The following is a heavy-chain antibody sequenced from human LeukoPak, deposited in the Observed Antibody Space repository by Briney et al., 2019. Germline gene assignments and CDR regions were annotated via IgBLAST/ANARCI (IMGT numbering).Heavy chain of an antibody. CDR2: IYYSGST. J-gene: IGHJ4*02. V-gene: IGHV4-39*01. Sequence: SETLSLTCTVSGGSISSSSYYWGWIRQPPGKGLEWIGSIYYSGSTYYNPSLKSRVTISVDTSKNQFSLKLSSVTAADTAVYYCARHRSPLGYYFDYWGQGTLVTVSS. CDR1: GGSISSSSYY. CDR3: ARHRSPLGYYFDY. D-gene: IGHD7-27*01.